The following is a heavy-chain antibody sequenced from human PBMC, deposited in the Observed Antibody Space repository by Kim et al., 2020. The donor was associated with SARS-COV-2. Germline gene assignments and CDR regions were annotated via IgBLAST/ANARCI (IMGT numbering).Heavy chain of an antibody. J-gene: IGHJ6*02. Sequence: SETLSLTCNVSGGSISSNSYYWGWIRQPPGKGLEWIGSIYYSGSTYYNPSLKSRVTISVDTSKNQFSLKLNAVSAADTAVYYCARHGTPGSYYVYGMDVWGQGTTVTVSS. CDR2: IYYSGST. V-gene: IGHV4-39*01. D-gene: IGHD3-10*01. CDR1: GGSISSNSYY. CDR3: ARHGTPGSYYVYGMDV.